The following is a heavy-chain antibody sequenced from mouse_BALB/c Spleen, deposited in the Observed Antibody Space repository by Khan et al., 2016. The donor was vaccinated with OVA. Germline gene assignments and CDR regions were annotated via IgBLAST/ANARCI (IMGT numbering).Heavy chain of an antibody. D-gene: IGHD1-1*01. Sequence: LEVSGAELAKPGASVKMSCKASGYTFTNYWMHWVKQRPGQGLEWIGYINPSTDYTEYNQKFKDKATLTAEKSSSTAYMQLTSLTSDDSSLYYCVNHGSSSAWFTYWGQGTLVTVSA. CDR3: VNHGSSSAWFTY. J-gene: IGHJ3*01. CDR2: INPSTDYT. CDR1: GYTFTNYW. V-gene: IGHV1-7*01.